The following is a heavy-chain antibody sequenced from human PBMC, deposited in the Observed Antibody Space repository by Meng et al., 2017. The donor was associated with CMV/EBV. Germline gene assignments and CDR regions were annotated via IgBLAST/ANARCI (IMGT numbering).Heavy chain of an antibody. CDR2: ISSSSYI. CDR1: GFTFSSYS. Sequence: GESLKISCAASGFTFSSYSMNWVRQAPGKGLEWVSSISSSSYIYYADSVKGRFTISRDNAKNSLYLQMNSLRAEDTAVYYCARDRDGGTYDFWSGYYYYYYYGMDVWGQGTTVTVSS. V-gene: IGHV3-21*01. J-gene: IGHJ6*02. CDR3: ARDRDGGTYDFWSGYYYYYYYGMDV. D-gene: IGHD3-3*01.